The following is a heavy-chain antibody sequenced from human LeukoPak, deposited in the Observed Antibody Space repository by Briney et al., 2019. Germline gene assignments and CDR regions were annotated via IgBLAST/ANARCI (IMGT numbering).Heavy chain of an antibody. CDR3: ARDRRYCSGGIFYSDAFYI. Sequence: ASVKVSCKASGYTFTGYYMHWVRQAPGQGLEWMGWINSNSGGTNYAQKFEGWVTMTRDTSISTAYMELSRLRSDDTAVYYCARDRRYCSGGIFYSDAFYIWGKGTMVTVSS. CDR2: INSNSGGT. J-gene: IGHJ3*02. D-gene: IGHD2-15*01. V-gene: IGHV1-2*04. CDR1: GYTFTGYY.